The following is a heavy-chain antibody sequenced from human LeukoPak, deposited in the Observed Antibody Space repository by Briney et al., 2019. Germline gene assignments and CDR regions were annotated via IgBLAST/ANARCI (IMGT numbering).Heavy chain of an antibody. D-gene: IGHD3-22*01. V-gene: IGHV1-18*01. J-gene: IGHJ5*02. CDR2: ISAYNGNT. CDR3: ARLYSSGYWFDP. Sequence: GASVKVSCRASGYTFTSYGISWVRQAPGQGLEWMGWISAYNGNTNYAQKLQGRVTMTTDTSTSTAYMELRSLRSDGTAVYYCARLYSSGYWFDPWGQGTLVTVSS. CDR1: GYTFTSYG.